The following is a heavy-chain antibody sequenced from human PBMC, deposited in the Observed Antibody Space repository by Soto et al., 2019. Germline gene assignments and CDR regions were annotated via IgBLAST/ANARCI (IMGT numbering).Heavy chain of an antibody. D-gene: IGHD2-15*01. J-gene: IGHJ4*02. CDR3: ARRWGSAADY. CDR2: IYYSGST. V-gene: IGHV4-59*08. Sequence: QVQLQESGPGLVKPSETLSLTCTVSGGSISSYYWSWIRQPPGKGLEWIGYIYYSGSTNYNPSLKSLVTISVDTSKNQFSLKLSSVTAADTAVYYCARRWGSAADYWGQGTLVTVSS. CDR1: GGSISSYY.